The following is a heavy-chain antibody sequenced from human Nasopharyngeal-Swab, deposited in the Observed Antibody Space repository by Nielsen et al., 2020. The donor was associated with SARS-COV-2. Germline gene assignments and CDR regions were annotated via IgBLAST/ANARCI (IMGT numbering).Heavy chain of an antibody. CDR1: VGSFSGYY. V-gene: IGHV4-34*01. Sequence: SETLSLTCAVHVGSFSGYYWSWVRQPPGKGLEWIGEVDNTGRTNNNPSLQSRVTMSVDTSKNQFSLTLSSVTAADTAVYYCARGGYQLLLRNYYYGMDVWSQGTTVTVSS. J-gene: IGHJ6*02. D-gene: IGHD2-15*01. CDR3: ARGGYQLLLRNYYYGMDV. CDR2: VDNTGRT.